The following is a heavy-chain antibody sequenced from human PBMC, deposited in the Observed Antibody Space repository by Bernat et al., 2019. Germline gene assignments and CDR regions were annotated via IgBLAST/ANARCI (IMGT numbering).Heavy chain of an antibody. J-gene: IGHJ4*02. CDR3: ARALVLMVYDIDY. D-gene: IGHD2-8*01. CDR2: ISYDGSNK. V-gene: IGHV3-30-3*01. CDR1: GFTFSSYA. Sequence: QVQLVESGGGVVQPGRSLRLSCAASGFTFSSYAMHWVRQAPGKGLEWVAVISYDGSNKYYADSVKGRFTISRDNSKNTLYLQMNSLRAEDTAVYYCARALVLMVYDIDYWGQGPLVTVSS.